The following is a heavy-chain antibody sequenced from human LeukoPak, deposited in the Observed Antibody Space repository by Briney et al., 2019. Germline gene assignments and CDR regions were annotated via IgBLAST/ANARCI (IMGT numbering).Heavy chain of an antibody. CDR1: GVTFRNDG. Sequence: GGSLRLSCAASGVTFRNDGMHWVRQAPGKGLEGGALISYDGSNQYYADSVKGRFTISRDNSKNTLYLQMNSLRAEDTAVYYCAKAALNYYDSSSYYLDYWGQGTLVTVSS. V-gene: IGHV3-30*18. J-gene: IGHJ4*02. CDR3: AKAALNYYDSSSYYLDY. CDR2: ISYDGSNQ. D-gene: IGHD3-22*01.